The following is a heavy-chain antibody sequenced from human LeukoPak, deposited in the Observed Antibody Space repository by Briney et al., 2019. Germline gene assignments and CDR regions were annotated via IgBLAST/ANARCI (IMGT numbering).Heavy chain of an antibody. CDR3: AREDSTRSGVRELDY. CDR2: IGAGFDT. D-gene: IGHD3-10*01. V-gene: IGHV3-13*01. Sequence: PGGSLRLSCAASGFTFSTYDFHWVRQVTGKGLQWVSAIGAGFDTYYQDSVRGRSTISRENAKNSLYLQMNSLTVGDTAVYYCAREDSTRSGVRELDYWGQGILVTVSS. CDR1: GFTFSTYD. J-gene: IGHJ4*02.